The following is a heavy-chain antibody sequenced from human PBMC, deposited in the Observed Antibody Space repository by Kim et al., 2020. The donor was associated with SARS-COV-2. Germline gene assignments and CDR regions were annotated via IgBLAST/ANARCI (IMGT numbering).Heavy chain of an antibody. CDR3: AKDPSLELWSENAYFDY. D-gene: IGHD5-18*01. V-gene: IGHV3-23*01. CDR1: GFTFSSYA. CDR2: ISGSGGST. J-gene: IGHJ4*02. Sequence: GGSLRLSCAASGFTFSSYAMSWVRQAPGKGLEWVSAISGSGGSTYYADSVKGRFTISRDNSKNTLYLQMNSLRAEDTAVYYCAKDPSLELWSENAYFDYWGQGTLVTVSS.